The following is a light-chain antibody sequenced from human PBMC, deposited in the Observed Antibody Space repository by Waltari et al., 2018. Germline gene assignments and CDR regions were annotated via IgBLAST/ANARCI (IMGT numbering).Light chain of an antibody. V-gene: IGKV4-1*01. Sequence: DFVMTQSPDSLAVSLGERATINCKSSQTILYSPTNRNYLAWYQQRPGQPPKLLIYWASVRASGVPDGFSGSGSGTDFTPTISSLQPEDVAVYYCQQYITTLTFGGGTKVEIK. CDR3: QQYITTLT. J-gene: IGKJ4*01. CDR2: WAS. CDR1: QTILYSPTNRNY.